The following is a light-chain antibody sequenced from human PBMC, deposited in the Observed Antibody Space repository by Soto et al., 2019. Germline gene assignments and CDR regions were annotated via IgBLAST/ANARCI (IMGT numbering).Light chain of an antibody. V-gene: IGKV3-11*01. J-gene: IGKJ4*02. CDR3: QQRHNWRLT. Sequence: VLTQSPVPLSLSPGAGATLSCRASPSISSSYLSWYQQKPGQAPRLLNYDLSNRATGIPARFSGSGSGTDFTLTISSLEPEDFAIYHRQQRHNWRLTFGRGTKVHIK. CDR2: DLS. CDR1: PSISSSY.